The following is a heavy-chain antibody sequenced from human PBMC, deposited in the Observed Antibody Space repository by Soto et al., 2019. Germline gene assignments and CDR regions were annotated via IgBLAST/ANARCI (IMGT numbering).Heavy chain of an antibody. CDR3: TRHQDIAMAPGGP. CDR2: IRSQANNFAT. V-gene: IGHV3-73*01. D-gene: IGHD2-15*01. J-gene: IGHJ5*02. Sequence: GGSLRLSCAASGLSLSGSAMHWVRQASGKGLEWVGRIRSQANNFATTYAASVRGRFTISRDDSRNTAFLQMNRLKTEDTAVYYCTRHQDIAMAPGGPWGQGTLVTVSS. CDR1: GLSLSGSA.